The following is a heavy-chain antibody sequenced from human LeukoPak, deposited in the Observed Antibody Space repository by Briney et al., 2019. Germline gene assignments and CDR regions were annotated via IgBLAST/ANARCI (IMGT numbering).Heavy chain of an antibody. CDR1: GHSVSSNSAA. J-gene: IGHJ5*02. D-gene: IGHD6-13*01. Sequence: SQTLSLTCAISGHSVSSNSAAWNSIRQSPSRGLEWLGRTYYRSKWYNDYAVSVKSRITINPDTSKNQFSLQLNSVTPEDTAVYYCASSSSSSWYPNWFDPWGQGTLVTVSS. V-gene: IGHV6-1*01. CDR3: ASSSSSSWYPNWFDP. CDR2: TYYRSKWYN.